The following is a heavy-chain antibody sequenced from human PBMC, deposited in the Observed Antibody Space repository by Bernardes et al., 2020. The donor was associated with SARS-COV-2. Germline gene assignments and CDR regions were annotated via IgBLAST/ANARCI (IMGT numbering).Heavy chain of an antibody. D-gene: IGHD3-10*01. V-gene: IGHV5-51*01. Sequence: GVSPKISRKTSGLSFSEAWNGWVRQVPGKGVGWMGSIYSDDSETDYSASFQGRANFSADKSTSTAYLHWSSLKASDTAMYFCSAAVRSLYFDYWGQGTLETVSS. J-gene: IGHJ4*02. CDR1: GLSFSEAW. CDR3: SAAVRSLYFDY. CDR2: IYSDDSET.